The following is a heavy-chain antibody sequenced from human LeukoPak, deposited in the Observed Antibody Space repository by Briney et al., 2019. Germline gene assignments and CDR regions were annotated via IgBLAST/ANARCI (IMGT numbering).Heavy chain of an antibody. Sequence: GGSLRLSCAASGFTFSSYWMHWVRQAPGKGLEWVSAISGSGGSTYYADSVKGRFTISRDNSKNTLFLQMNSLRAEDTAVYYCARVRNPYYYYYGMDVWGQGTTVTVSS. CDR1: GFTFSSYW. V-gene: IGHV3-23*01. CDR3: ARVRNPYYYYYGMDV. J-gene: IGHJ6*02. CDR2: ISGSGGST. D-gene: IGHD3-10*01.